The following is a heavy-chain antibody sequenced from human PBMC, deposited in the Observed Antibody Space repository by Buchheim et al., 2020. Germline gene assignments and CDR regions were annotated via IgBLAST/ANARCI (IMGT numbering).Heavy chain of an antibody. CDR2: IYHSGRT. J-gene: IGHJ6*02. CDR1: GVSFTSSDW. Sequence: QVQLQESGPGLVKPSGTMSLTCAVSGVSFTSSDWWIWVRQPPGKGLEWVGEIYHSGRTDYNPSLKSRATISLDQTKSQFSLKVSSVTAADTAVYFCARFRGGTTGHDFYALDLWGQGTT. CDR3: ARFRGGTTGHDFYALDL. D-gene: IGHD4-11*01. V-gene: IGHV4-4*02.